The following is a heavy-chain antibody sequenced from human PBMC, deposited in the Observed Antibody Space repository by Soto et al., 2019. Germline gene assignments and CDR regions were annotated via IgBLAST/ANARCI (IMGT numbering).Heavy chain of an antibody. J-gene: IGHJ5*02. CDR1: GGSIRASY. CDR3: AKDEYYDSNNWFDP. V-gene: IGHV4-4*07. D-gene: IGHD3-22*01. Sequence: SETLSRTCTVSGGSIRASYWIWIRRPAGKGLEWIGRIYSTGSTNYNPSFRSRVTMSVDTSKNQFSLKLSSVTAADTAVYYCAKDEYYDSNNWFDPWGQGTLVTVSS. CDR2: IYSTGST.